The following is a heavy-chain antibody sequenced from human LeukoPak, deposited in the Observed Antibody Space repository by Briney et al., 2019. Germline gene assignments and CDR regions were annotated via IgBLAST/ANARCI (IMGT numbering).Heavy chain of an antibody. CDR2: ISGGATST. CDR1: GFSLSNYG. Sequence: GGSLRLSCAASGFSLSNYGMTWVRQAPGKGLEWVSAISGGATSTYYADSVKGRFTISRDNSKNTLYLEMNSLRADDTAVYYCAKDSPVATYWGQGTLVTVPS. V-gene: IGHV3-23*01. J-gene: IGHJ4*02. CDR3: AKDSPVATY. D-gene: IGHD4-23*01.